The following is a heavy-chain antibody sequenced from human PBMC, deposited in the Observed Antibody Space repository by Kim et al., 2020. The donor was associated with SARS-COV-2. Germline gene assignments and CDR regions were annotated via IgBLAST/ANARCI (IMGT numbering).Heavy chain of an antibody. V-gene: IGHV4-39*01. CDR1: GGSISSSNYY. D-gene: IGHD1-26*01. J-gene: IGHJ4*02. Sequence: SETLSLTCTVSGGSISSSNYYWGWIRQPPGKGLEWIGSFYYSGSTYYNPSLKSRVTISVHTSKNQFSLKLASVTAADTAVYYCARHGGPWSGGYSPDYWGQGTLVTVSS. CDR2: FYYSGST. CDR3: ARHGGPWSGGYSPDY.